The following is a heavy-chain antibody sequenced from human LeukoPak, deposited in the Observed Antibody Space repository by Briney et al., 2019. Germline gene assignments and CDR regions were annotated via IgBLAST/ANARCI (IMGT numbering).Heavy chain of an antibody. J-gene: IGHJ4*02. CDR2: IYYSGST. V-gene: IGHV4-59*01. CDR3: AREPYYDFWSGYLD. Sequence: KPSETLSLTCTVSGGSISSYYWSWIRQPPGKGLEWIGYIYYSGSTNYNPSLKSRVTISVDTSKNQFSLKLSSVAAADTAVYYCAREPYYDFWSGYLDWGQGTLVTVSS. CDR1: GGSISSYY. D-gene: IGHD3-3*01.